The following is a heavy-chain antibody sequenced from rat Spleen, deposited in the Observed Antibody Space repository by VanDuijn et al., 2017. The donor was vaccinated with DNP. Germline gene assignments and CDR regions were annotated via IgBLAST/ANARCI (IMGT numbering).Heavy chain of an antibody. CDR1: GFTFNNYW. CDR3: VKDLRGGSAFAY. V-gene: IGHV5-31*01. CDR2: ITNTGGST. J-gene: IGHJ2*01. Sequence: EVQLVESGGGLVQPGRSLKLSCVASGFTFNNYWMTWIRQAPGKGLEWVASITNTGGSTYYPDSVKARFTISRDNAENTVYLQMNSLRSEDTATYYCVKDLRGGSAFAYWGPGIMVTVSS. D-gene: IGHD1-11*01.